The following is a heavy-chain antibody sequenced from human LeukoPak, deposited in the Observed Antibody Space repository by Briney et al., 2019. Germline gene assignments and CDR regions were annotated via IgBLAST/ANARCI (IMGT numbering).Heavy chain of an antibody. CDR3: ARDRRYYDSHNAFDI. J-gene: IGHJ3*02. CDR2: IYTSGST. Sequence: MPSETLSLTCTVSGGSISSYYWGWIRQPAGKGLEWIGRIYTSGSTNYNPSLKSRVTMSVDTSKNQFSLKLSSVTAADTAVYYCARDRRYYDSHNAFDIWGQGTMVTVSS. V-gene: IGHV4-4*07. CDR1: GGSISSYY. D-gene: IGHD3-22*01.